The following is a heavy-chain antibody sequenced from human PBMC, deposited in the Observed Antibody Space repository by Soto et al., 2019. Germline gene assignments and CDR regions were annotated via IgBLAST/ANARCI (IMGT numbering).Heavy chain of an antibody. CDR3: ARDGYCISTSCLNRRGYSYGYDY. V-gene: IGHV1-18*01. Sequence: ASVKVSCKASGYTFTSYGISWVRQAPGQGLEWMGWISAYNGNTNYAQKLQGRVTMTTDTSTSTAYMELRSLRSDDTAVYYCARDGYCISTSCLNRRGYSYGYDYWGQGTLVTVSS. J-gene: IGHJ4*02. D-gene: IGHD2-2*03. CDR1: GYTFTSYG. CDR2: ISAYNGNT.